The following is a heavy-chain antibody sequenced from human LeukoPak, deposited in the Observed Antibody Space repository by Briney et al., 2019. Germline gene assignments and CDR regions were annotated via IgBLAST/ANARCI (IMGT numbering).Heavy chain of an antibody. J-gene: IGHJ4*02. D-gene: IGHD4-17*01. CDR2: IYYSGVT. CDR1: GASTSSDTYY. Sequence: PSETLSLTCIVSGASTSSDTYYWGWIRQPPGKGLEWIGSIYYSGVTYYNPSLKSRVTISVDTSKNQFSLKLSSVTAADTAVYYCASLSYGDYIMEWGQGTLVTVSS. CDR3: ASLSYGDYIME. V-gene: IGHV4-39*07.